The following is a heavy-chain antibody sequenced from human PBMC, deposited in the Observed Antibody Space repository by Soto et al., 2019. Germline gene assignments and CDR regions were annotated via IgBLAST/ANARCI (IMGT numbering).Heavy chain of an antibody. V-gene: IGHV1-69*08. CDR1: GGTFSSYT. CDR2: IIPILGIA. Sequence: QVQLVQSGAEVKKPGSSVKVSCKASGGTFSSYTISWVRQAPGQGLEWMGRIIPILGIANYAQKFQGRVTXXAXKXXSTAYMELSSLRSEDTAVYYCAREDVAATPGWFDTWGQGTLVTVSS. D-gene: IGHD2-15*01. CDR3: AREDVAATPGWFDT. J-gene: IGHJ5*02.